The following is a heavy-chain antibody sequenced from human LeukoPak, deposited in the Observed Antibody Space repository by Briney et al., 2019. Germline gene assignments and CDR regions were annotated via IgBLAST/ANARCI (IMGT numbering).Heavy chain of an antibody. CDR2: IYSGGST. Sequence: PGGSLRLSCAASGFTVSSNYMSWVRQAPGKGLEWVSVIYSGGSTYYADSVKGRFTISRDNSKNTLYLQMNSLRAEDTAVYYCATSGRIAAVYYFDYWGQGTLVTVSS. CDR1: GFTVSSNY. D-gene: IGHD6-13*01. V-gene: IGHV3-53*05. J-gene: IGHJ4*02. CDR3: ATSGRIAAVYYFDY.